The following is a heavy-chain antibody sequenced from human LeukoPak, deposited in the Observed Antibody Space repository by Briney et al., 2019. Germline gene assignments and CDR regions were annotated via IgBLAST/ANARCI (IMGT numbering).Heavy chain of an antibody. D-gene: IGHD5-24*01. J-gene: IGHJ4*02. CDR1: GGSISSSSYY. Sequence: SETLSLTCTVSGGSISSSSYYWGWIRQPPGKGLEWIGSIYYSGSTYYNPSLKSRVTISVDTSKNQFSLKLSSVTAADTAVYYCAREAVRDGYNLYYFDSWGQGTLVTVSS. V-gene: IGHV4-39*07. CDR3: AREAVRDGYNLYYFDS. CDR2: IYYSGST.